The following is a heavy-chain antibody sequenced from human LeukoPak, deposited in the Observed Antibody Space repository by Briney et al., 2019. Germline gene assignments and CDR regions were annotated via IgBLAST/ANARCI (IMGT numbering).Heavy chain of an antibody. CDR1: GGSISSYY. D-gene: IGHD3-9*01. V-gene: IGHV4-59*01. CDR2: IYYSGST. CDR3: AGRRRLRYFDWLPFDY. Sequence: PSETLSLTCTVSGGSISSYYWSWIRQPPGKGLEWIGYIYYSGSTNYNPSLKSRVTISVDTSKNQFSLKLSSVTAADTAVYYCAGRRRLRYFDWLPFDYWGQGTLVTVSS. J-gene: IGHJ4*02.